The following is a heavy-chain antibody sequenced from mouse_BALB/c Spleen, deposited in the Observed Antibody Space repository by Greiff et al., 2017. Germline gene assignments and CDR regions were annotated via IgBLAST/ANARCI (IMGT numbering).Heavy chain of an antibody. D-gene: IGHD2-4*01. CDR3: TRGGITTAWFAY. Sequence: VQLQQSGTVLARPGASVKMSCKASGYSFTSYWMHWVKQRPGQGLEWIGAIYPGNSDTSYNQKFKGKAKLTAVTSASTAYMELSSLTNEDSAVYYCTRGGITTAWFAYWGQGTLVTVSA. V-gene: IGHV1-5*01. CDR2: IYPGNSDT. CDR1: GYSFTSYW. J-gene: IGHJ3*01.